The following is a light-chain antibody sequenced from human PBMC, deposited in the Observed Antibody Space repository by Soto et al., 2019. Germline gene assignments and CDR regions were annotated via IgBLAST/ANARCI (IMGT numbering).Light chain of an antibody. CDR1: QSVSSSY. J-gene: IGKJ1*01. CDR2: GAS. V-gene: IGKV3-20*01. Sequence: EIVLTQSPGALSLSPGERATLSCGASQSVSSSYLAWYQQKPGQAPRLLIYGASTRATGIPDRFSGSGSGKDFTLTISRLEPEDFAVYYCQQYGSLPRTFGQGTKVEIK. CDR3: QQYGSLPRT.